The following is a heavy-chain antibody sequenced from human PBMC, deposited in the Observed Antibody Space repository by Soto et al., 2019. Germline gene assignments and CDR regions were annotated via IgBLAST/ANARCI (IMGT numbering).Heavy chain of an antibody. D-gene: IGHD3-22*01. J-gene: IGHJ3*02. Sequence: SVKVSCNAAGGTFSSDAISGGRRAPGQGREWMGGSIPIFGTANYSQKFQGRVTITAAESTSTAYMELSSLRSEDTAAYYCARDATDRSGSGPFDIWGQGTMVTVSS. V-gene: IGHV1-69*13. CDR1: GGTFSSDA. CDR3: ARDATDRSGSGPFDI. CDR2: SIPIFGTA.